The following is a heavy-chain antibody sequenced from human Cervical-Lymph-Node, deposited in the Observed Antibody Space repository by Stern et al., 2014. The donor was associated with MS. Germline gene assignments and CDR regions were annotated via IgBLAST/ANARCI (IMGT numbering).Heavy chain of an antibody. CDR1: GGSISSYY. J-gene: IGHJ4*02. Sequence: VQLVESGPGLVKPSETLSLTCTVSGGSISSYYWSWIRQPPGKGLEWIGYIYYSGSTNYNTSLKSRVTISVDTSKNQFSLKLSSVTAADTAVYYCARGGVVVIHYWGQGTLVTVSS. V-gene: IGHV4-59*01. CDR2: IYYSGST. CDR3: ARGGVVVIHY. D-gene: IGHD3-22*01.